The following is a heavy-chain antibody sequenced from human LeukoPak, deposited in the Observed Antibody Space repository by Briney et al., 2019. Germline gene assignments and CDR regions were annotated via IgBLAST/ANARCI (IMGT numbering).Heavy chain of an antibody. J-gene: IGHJ5*02. Sequence: PSETLSLTCTVSGGSISSYYSSWIRQPPGKGLEWIGYIYYSGSTNYNPSLKSRVTISVDTSKNQFSLKLASVTTADTAVYYCARGGEIWFDPWGQGTLVTVSS. CDR2: IYYSGST. V-gene: IGHV4-59*01. D-gene: IGHD5-12*01. CDR1: GGSISSYY. CDR3: ARGGEIWFDP.